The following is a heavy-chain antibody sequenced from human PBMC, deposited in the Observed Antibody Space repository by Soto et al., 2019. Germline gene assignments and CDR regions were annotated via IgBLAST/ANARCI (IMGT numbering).Heavy chain of an antibody. CDR2: IYYSGST. V-gene: IGHV4-59*01. J-gene: IGHJ6*02. Sequence: PSETLSLTCTVSGGSISSYYWSWIRQPPGKGLEWIGYIYYSGSTNYNPSLKSRVTISVDTSKNQFSLKLSSVTAADTAVYYCARGKYYDFWSGLLGGMDVWGQGTKVTVSS. CDR3: ARGKYYDFWSGLLGGMDV. D-gene: IGHD3-3*01. CDR1: GGSISSYY.